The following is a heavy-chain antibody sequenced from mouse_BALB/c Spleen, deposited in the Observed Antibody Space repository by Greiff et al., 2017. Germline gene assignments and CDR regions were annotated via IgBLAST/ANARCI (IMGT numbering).Heavy chain of an antibody. CDR2: INSNGGST. Sequence: EVMLVESGGGLVQPGGSLKLSCAASGFTFSSYGMSWVRQTPDKRLELVATINSNGGSTYYPDSVKGRFTISRDNAKNTLYLQMSSLRSEDTAMYYCARRGGYDERRYFDYWGQGTTLTVSS. CDR3: ARRGGYDERRYFDY. CDR1: GFTFSSYG. D-gene: IGHD2-2*01. J-gene: IGHJ2*01. V-gene: IGHV5-6-3*01.